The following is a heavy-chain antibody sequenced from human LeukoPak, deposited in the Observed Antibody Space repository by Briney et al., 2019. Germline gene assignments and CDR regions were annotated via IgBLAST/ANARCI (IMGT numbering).Heavy chain of an antibody. J-gene: IGHJ4*02. CDR1: GRPMSSGGYY. V-gene: IGHV4-31*03. CDR3: ARARTGVTRLDY. Sequence: SQTLSLPCTVSGRPMSSGGYYCSWIRKQPGKGLEWFRYIHYSGSTYYNHSLKSRFTMSVDTAKNQFSLKLSCVTAADTAVYYCARARTGVTRLDYWGQGTLVTVSS. D-gene: IGHD4-23*01. CDR2: IHYSGST.